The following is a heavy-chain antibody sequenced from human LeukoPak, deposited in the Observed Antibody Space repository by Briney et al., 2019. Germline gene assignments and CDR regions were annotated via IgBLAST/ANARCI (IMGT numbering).Heavy chain of an antibody. V-gene: IGHV4-59*01. CDR1: GGSISSYY. Sequence: SETLSLTCTVSGGSISSYYWSWIRQPPGKGLEWIGYIYYSGSTNYNPSLKSRVTISVDTSKNQFSLKLSSVTAADTAVYYCAKDGVDGSGSQLDSWGQGSLVLVSS. CDR2: IYYSGST. J-gene: IGHJ4*02. CDR3: AKDGVDGSGSQLDS. D-gene: IGHD3-10*01.